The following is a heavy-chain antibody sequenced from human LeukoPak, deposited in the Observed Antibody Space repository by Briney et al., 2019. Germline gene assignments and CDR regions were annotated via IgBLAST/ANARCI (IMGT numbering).Heavy chain of an antibody. CDR1: GFTFSGSA. J-gene: IGHJ4*02. Sequence: PGGSLRLSCAASGFTFSGSAMHWVRQASGKGLERVGRIRSKANSYATAYAASVKGRFTISRDDSKNTAYLQMNSLKTEDTAVYYCLGITGTTDFDYWGQGTLVTVSS. D-gene: IGHD1-7*01. CDR2: IRSKANSYAT. V-gene: IGHV3-73*01. CDR3: LGITGTTDFDY.